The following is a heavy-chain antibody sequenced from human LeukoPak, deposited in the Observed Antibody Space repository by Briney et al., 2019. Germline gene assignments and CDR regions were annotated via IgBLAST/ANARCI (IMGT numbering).Heavy chain of an antibody. J-gene: IGHJ4*02. Sequence: GGSLRLSCGASGFTFSSYSMNWVRQAPGKGLQWVSSIGSSTSYIYYADSVKGRFTISRDNAKNSLYLQMNSLRAKDTAVYYCARIGTDYYDSTGPLDYWGQGTLVTVSS. CDR1: GFTFSSYS. CDR3: ARIGTDYYDSTGPLDY. D-gene: IGHD3-22*01. CDR2: IGSSTSYI. V-gene: IGHV3-21*01.